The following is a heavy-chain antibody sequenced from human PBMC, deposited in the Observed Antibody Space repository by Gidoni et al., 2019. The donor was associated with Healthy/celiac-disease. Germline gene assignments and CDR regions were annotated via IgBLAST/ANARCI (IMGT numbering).Heavy chain of an antibody. CDR2: ISWNSGSI. CDR3: AKDSTDYGDYVGYYGMDV. V-gene: IGHV3-9*01. J-gene: IGHJ6*02. Sequence: EVQLVESGGGLVQPGRSLRLSCAASGFTFDDYAMHWVRQAPGKGLEWVSGISWNSGSIGYADSVKGRFTISRDNAKNSLYLQMNSLRAEDTALYYCAKDSTDYGDYVGYYGMDVWGQGTTVTVSS. CDR1: GFTFDDYA. D-gene: IGHD4-17*01.